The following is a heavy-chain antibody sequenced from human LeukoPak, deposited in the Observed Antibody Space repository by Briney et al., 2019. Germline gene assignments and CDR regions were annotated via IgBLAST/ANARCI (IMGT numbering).Heavy chain of an antibody. J-gene: IGHJ4*02. CDR3: ARMYSSDSYYFDY. Sequence: SETLSLTCTVSGGSFSSGDYYWSWIRQPPGKGLEWIGYIYYSGRTNYNPSLRSRLTISVDTSRNQVSLKLSSVTAADTAVYYCARMYSSDSYYFDYWGQGTLVTVSS. CDR2: IYYSGRT. D-gene: IGHD3-22*01. V-gene: IGHV4-30-4*01. CDR1: GGSFSSGDYY.